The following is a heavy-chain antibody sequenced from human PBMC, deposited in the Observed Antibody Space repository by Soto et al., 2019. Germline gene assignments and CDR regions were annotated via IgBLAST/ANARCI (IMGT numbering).Heavy chain of an antibody. CDR2: IYYSGST. V-gene: IGHV4-61*01. J-gene: IGHJ4*02. Sequence: QVQLQESGPGLVKPSETLSLTCTVSGGSVSSGSYYWSWIRQPPGKGLEWIGYIYYSGSTNYNPSRKGRVTISVDTSKNQFSLKLSSVTAADTAVYYCARGSPNYYDSSGLDYWGQGTLVTVSS. CDR1: GGSVSSGSYY. D-gene: IGHD3-22*01. CDR3: ARGSPNYYDSSGLDY.